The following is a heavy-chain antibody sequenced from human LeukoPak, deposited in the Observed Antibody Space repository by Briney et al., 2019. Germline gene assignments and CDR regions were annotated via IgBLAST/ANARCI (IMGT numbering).Heavy chain of an antibody. Sequence: GGSLGLSCAASGFTFSSYWMHWVRQAPGKGLVWVSRINSDGSSTSYADSVKGRFTISRDNAKNTLYLQMNSLRAEDTAVYYCARAVAAAGTRYYYYYMDVWGKGTTVTISS. CDR2: INSDGSST. D-gene: IGHD6-13*01. CDR1: GFTFSSYW. V-gene: IGHV3-74*01. CDR3: ARAVAAAGTRYYYYYMDV. J-gene: IGHJ6*03.